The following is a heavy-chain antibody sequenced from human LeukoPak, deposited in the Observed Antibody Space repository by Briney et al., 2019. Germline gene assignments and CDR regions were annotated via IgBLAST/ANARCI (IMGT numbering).Heavy chain of an antibody. CDR2: ISSSSSYI. V-gene: IGHV3-21*01. CDR1: GFTFSSYS. CDR3: ATAGGNYYGMDV. J-gene: IGHJ6*02. Sequence: GGSLRLSCAASGFTFSSYSMNWVRQAPGKGLEWVSSISSSSSYIYYADSVKGRFTISRDNSKNTLYLQMNSLRAEDTAVYYCATAGGNYYGMDVWGQGTTVTVSS. D-gene: IGHD6-25*01.